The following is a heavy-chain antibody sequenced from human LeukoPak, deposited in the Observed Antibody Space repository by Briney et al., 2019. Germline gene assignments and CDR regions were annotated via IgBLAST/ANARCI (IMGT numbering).Heavy chain of an antibody. Sequence: GSLRLSCAASGFTFSSYWMSWVRQAPGKGQEWVANIKQDGSEKYYVDSVKGRFTISRDNAKNSLYLQMNSLRAEDTAVYYCARVMGPYYYGSGLFDYWGQGTLVTVSS. CDR1: GFTFSSYW. V-gene: IGHV3-7*01. D-gene: IGHD3-10*01. CDR2: IKQDGSEK. CDR3: ARVMGPYYYGSGLFDY. J-gene: IGHJ4*02.